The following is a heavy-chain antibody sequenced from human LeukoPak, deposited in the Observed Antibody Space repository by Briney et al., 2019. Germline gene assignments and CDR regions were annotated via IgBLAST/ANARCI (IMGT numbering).Heavy chain of an antibody. CDR1: GFAFGSYW. V-gene: IGHV3-74*01. D-gene: IGHD3-22*01. J-gene: IGHJ1*01. CDR2: MNNDGTDI. Sequence: QPGGSLRLSCAASGFAFGSYWMHWVRQAPGKGLEWISRMNNDGTDIRYADSVKGRFTISRDNAKNTLYLQMNSLRAEDTAVYYCARVGYYDSSGYYAYLQHWGQGTLVTVSS. CDR3: ARVGYYDSSGYYAYLQH.